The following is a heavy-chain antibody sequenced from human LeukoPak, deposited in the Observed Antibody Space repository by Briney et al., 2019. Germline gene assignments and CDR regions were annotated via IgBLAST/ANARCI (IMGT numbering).Heavy chain of an antibody. Sequence: ASVKVSCKASGYTFNSAGISWVRQAPGQGLEWMGWINAYNDNTKYAEKLQGRVTMTTDTSTSTAYMELRSLRSDDTAVYYCARTTNSYYYYYHIDVWGKGTTVTASS. CDR2: INAYNDNT. V-gene: IGHV1-18*01. CDR1: GYTFNSAG. CDR3: ARTTNSYYYYYHIDV. J-gene: IGHJ6*03. D-gene: IGHD1-26*01.